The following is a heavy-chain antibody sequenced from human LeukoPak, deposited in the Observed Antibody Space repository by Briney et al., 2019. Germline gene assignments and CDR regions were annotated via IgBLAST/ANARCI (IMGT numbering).Heavy chain of an antibody. Sequence: TSETLSLTCTVSGGSISSHYWSWIRQPPGKGLEWIGYIYSSGSTNYNPSVKSRVTISVDTSKNQFSLKLSSVTAADTAVYYCARLASLSTHFGVVSPGNNWFDPWGQGTLVTVSS. D-gene: IGHD3-3*01. V-gene: IGHV4-59*08. CDR3: ARLASLSTHFGVVSPGNNWFDP. J-gene: IGHJ5*02. CDR1: GGSISSHY. CDR2: IYSSGST.